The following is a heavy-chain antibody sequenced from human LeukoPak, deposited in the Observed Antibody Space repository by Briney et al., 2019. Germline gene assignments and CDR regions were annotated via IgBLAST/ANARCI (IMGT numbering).Heavy chain of an antibody. D-gene: IGHD6-13*01. CDR2: IYSSGST. CDR3: ARAAPATDALDY. CDR1: AGSISSYY. Sequence: SETLSLTCTVSAGSISSYYWYWIRQPAGKGLEWIGRIYSSGSTNYSPSVKSRVTMSVGTSKNQFSLKLTSVTAADTAVYYCARAAPATDALDYWGQGTLVTVSS. J-gene: IGHJ4*02. V-gene: IGHV4-4*07.